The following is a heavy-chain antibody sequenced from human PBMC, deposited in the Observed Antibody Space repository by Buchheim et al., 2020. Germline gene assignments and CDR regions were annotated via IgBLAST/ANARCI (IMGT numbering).Heavy chain of an antibody. V-gene: IGHV3-30*03. D-gene: IGHD3-22*01. CDR2: ISYDGSNK. CDR1: GFTFSSYG. J-gene: IGHJ6*02. CDR3: ARDHDSSGYYYYGMDV. Sequence: QVQLVESGGGVVQPGRSLRLSCAASGFTFSSYGMHWVRQAPGKGLEWVAVISYDGSNKYYADSVKGRFTVSRDNSKNTLYLQMNSLRTEDTAVFYCARDHDSSGYYYYGMDVWGQGTT.